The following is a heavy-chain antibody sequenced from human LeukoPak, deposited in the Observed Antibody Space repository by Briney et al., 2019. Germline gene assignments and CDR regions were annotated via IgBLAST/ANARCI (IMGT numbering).Heavy chain of an antibody. Sequence: GGSLRLSCAASGFTFSSYRMHWVRQAPGKGLEWVADIWHGGSNKYYADSVKGRFTISRVNSKNTLYLQMNSLRAEDTAVYYCAKKMRPFWSGLIIDYWGQGTLVTVSS. CDR3: AKKMRPFWSGLIIDY. D-gene: IGHD3-3*01. V-gene: IGHV3-33*06. J-gene: IGHJ4*02. CDR2: IWHGGSNK. CDR1: GFTFSSYR.